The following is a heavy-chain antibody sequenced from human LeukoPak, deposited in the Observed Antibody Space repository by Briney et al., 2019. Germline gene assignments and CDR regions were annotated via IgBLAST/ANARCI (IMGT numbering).Heavy chain of an antibody. CDR3: ARVDYYDSSGYYPHWYFDL. Sequence: PSETLSLTCAVSGGSISSGGYSWSWIRQPPGKGLERIGYIYHSGSTYYNPSLKSRVTISVDRSKNQFSLKLSSVTAADTAVYYCARVDYYDSSGYYPHWYFDLWGRGTLVTVSS. CDR2: IYHSGST. D-gene: IGHD3-22*01. CDR1: GGSISSGGYS. V-gene: IGHV4-30-2*01. J-gene: IGHJ2*01.